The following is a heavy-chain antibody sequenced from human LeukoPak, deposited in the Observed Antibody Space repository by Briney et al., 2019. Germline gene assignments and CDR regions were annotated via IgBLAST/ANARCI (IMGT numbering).Heavy chain of an antibody. D-gene: IGHD3-10*01. CDR2: IREDGSEK. CDR1: GFTFSSYA. Sequence: GGSLRLSCAASGFTFSSYAMSWVRQAPGKGLEWVANIREDGSEKYYVDSVKGQFTISRDNAKNSLFLQMDSPRAEDTAVYYCARDLAGHYYGSGSSFDYWGQGTLVTVSS. J-gene: IGHJ4*02. V-gene: IGHV3-7*01. CDR3: ARDLAGHYYGSGSSFDY.